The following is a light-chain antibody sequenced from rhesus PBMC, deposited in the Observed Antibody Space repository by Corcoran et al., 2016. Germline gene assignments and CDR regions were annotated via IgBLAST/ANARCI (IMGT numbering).Light chain of an antibody. CDR1: QSLSNY. CDR2: RAS. J-gene: IGKJ1*01. V-gene: IGKV1S9*01. CDR3: QQGYSYPWT. Sequence: DIQMTQSPSSLSASVGDRVTITCQASQSLSNYLNWYQQKPGKIPKLLIYRASSLQSGIPPRFSGNGSGTDFTLTISSLQPEDFATYYCQQGYSYPWTFGQGTKVEIK.